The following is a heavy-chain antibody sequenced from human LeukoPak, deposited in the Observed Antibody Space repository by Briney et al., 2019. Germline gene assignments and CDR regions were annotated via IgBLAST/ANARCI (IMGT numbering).Heavy chain of an antibody. CDR1: GGTFSSYA. V-gene: IGHV1-69*13. CDR3: ARVSHSMVRTSRVAFDI. CDR2: IIPIFGTA. D-gene: IGHD3-10*01. J-gene: IGHJ3*02. Sequence: EASVKVSCKASGGTFSSYAISWVRQAPGQGLEWMGGIIPIFGTANYAQKFQGRVTITADESTSTAYMELSSLRSEDTAVYYCARVSHSMVRTSRVAFDIWGQGTMVTVSS.